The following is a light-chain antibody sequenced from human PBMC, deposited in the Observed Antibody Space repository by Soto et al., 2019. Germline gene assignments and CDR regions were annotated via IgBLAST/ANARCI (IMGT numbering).Light chain of an antibody. V-gene: IGLV2-11*01. J-gene: IGLJ1*01. CDR2: DVS. CDR1: SSDLGGYDY. CDR3: CSSPVTYTEV. Sequence: QSALTQPRSVSWSPGQSVAISCTGASSDLGGYDYVSWYQQHPGKAPKLMIYDVSKRPSGVPDRFSGSKSGNTSSLTISALQAENEPDYYFCSSPVTYTEVFGTGTKCTVL.